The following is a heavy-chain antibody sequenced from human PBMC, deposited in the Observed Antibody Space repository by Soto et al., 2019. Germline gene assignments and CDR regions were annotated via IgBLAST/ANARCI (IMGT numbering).Heavy chain of an antibody. J-gene: IGHJ4*02. Sequence: QVQLQESGPGLVKPSGTLSLTCAVSGGSISSSNWWTWVRQTPEKGLEWIGEIFHSGNTNYNPSLKSRVAISVDKSNSRFSLKLSSVTAADTAVYYCARDYGHDCSGGNCYFYFWGQGTLVTVSS. CDR1: GGSISSSNW. D-gene: IGHD2-15*01. CDR2: IFHSGNT. CDR3: ARDYGHDCSGGNCYFYF. V-gene: IGHV4-4*02.